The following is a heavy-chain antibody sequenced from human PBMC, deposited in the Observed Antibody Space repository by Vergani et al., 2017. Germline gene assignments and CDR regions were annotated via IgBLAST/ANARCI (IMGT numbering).Heavy chain of an antibody. CDR3: ARVNTETNGHLYYYYYMDV. D-gene: IGHD4-11*01. V-gene: IGHV4-34*01. J-gene: IGHJ6*03. Sequence: QVQLQQWGGGLLKPSETLSLTCVVNGGSFTSYDWTWIRQSPGEGLEWVGDIDHTGRPDYNPSLKSRLTMSVDKSRNQFSLTLNSVTATATAIYFCARVNTETNGHLYYYYYMDVWGQGTAVPVS. CDR1: GGSFTSYD. CDR2: IDHTGRP.